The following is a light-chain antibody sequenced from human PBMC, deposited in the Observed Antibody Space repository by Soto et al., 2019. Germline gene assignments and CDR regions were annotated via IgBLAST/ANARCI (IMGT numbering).Light chain of an antibody. Sequence: EIVMTQSPATLSMSPGERATLSCMASHYVYSNVAWFQQRPGQAPRLLIYRASARATGTPARFSGSGSGTEFTLTITSLQSEDFAVYYCQQYHNLWTFGQGTEVEIK. CDR1: HYVYSN. V-gene: IGKV3-15*01. J-gene: IGKJ1*01. CDR3: QQYHNLWT. CDR2: RAS.